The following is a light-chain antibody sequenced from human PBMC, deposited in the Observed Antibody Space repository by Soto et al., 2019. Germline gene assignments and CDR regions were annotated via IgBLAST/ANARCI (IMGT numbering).Light chain of an antibody. J-gene: IGKJ3*01. Sequence: DIVMTQSPLSLPVTPGEPASISCRSSQSLLFGGYNYLDWYLQKPGQSPQLLVYLGSNRASGVPDRFSGRGSAHNFTLVINTVEAEDVCVYYFLQALQFPFTFGPGTKVDIK. CDR1: QSLLFGGYNY. V-gene: IGKV2-28*01. CDR2: LGS. CDR3: LQALQFPFT.